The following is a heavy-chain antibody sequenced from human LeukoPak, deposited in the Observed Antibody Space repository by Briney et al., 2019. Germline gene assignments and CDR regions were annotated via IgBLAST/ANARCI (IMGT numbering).Heavy chain of an antibody. CDR3: ARGESGYSLYNRFDP. J-gene: IGHJ5*02. Sequence: SVKVSCKASGGTFSSYAISWVRQAPGQGLEWMGGIIPIFGTANYAQKFQGRVTITTDESTSTAYMELSSLRSEDTAVYYCARGESGYSLYNRFDPWGQGTLVTVSS. D-gene: IGHD3-3*01. CDR1: GGTFSSYA. V-gene: IGHV1-69*05. CDR2: IIPIFGTA.